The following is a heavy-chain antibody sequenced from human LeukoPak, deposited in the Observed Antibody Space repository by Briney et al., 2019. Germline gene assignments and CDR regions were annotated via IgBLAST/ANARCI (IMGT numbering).Heavy chain of an antibody. J-gene: IGHJ3*02. V-gene: IGHV3-66*01. D-gene: IGHD3-10*01. CDR3: ARLGGYYGSGSYTHHAFDI. Sequence: PGGSLRLSCAASGFTVSSNYMSWVRQAPGEGLEWVSVIYSGGSTYYADSVKGRFTISRDNSKNTLYLQMNSLRAEDTAVYYCARLGGYYGSGSYTHHAFDIWGQGTMVTVSS. CDR1: GFTVSSNY. CDR2: IYSGGST.